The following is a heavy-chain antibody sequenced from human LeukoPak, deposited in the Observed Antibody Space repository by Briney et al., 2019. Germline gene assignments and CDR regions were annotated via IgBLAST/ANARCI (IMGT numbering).Heavy chain of an antibody. D-gene: IGHD4-17*01. CDR3: ARDFDGDYYFDY. CDR2: ISSSSSYT. CDR1: GFTFSDYY. J-gene: IGHJ4*02. V-gene: IGHV3-11*06. Sequence: GGSLRLSCAASGFTFSDYYMSWIRQAPGKGLEWVSYISSSSSYTNYADSVKGRFTISRDNAKNSLYLQMNSLRAEDTAVYYCARDFDGDYYFDYWGQGTLVTVSS.